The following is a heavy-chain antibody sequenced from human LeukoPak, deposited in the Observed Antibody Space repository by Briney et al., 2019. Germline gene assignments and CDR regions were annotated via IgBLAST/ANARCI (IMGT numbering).Heavy chain of an antibody. J-gene: IGHJ4*02. CDR2: MNPDSGNT. CDR1: GCTFDNYD. CDR3: ARGAPVAIFGPGYDEYFEY. D-gene: IGHD3-3*01. V-gene: IGHV1-8*01. Sequence: ASVKVSCKTSGCTFDNYDINGVRQAAGQGLEWMGWMNPDSGNTGYAHKFQGRVTMARNTAMTTAYLELTGLTSGDTAIYYYARGAPVAIFGPGYDEYFEYWGQGTVVIVSS.